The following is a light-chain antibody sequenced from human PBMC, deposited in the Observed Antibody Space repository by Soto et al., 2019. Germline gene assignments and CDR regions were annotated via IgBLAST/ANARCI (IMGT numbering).Light chain of an antibody. V-gene: IGLV2-14*01. CDR1: SSDVGGYNY. CDR2: DVS. Sequence: QSALTQPASVSGSPGQSITISCTGTSSDVGGYNYVFWYQQHPGKAPKLMVYDVSNRPSGVSNRFSGSKSGNTASLTISGLQAEDEADYYCSSYTSGSTLLVFGGGTKLTVL. J-gene: IGLJ2*01. CDR3: SSYTSGSTLLV.